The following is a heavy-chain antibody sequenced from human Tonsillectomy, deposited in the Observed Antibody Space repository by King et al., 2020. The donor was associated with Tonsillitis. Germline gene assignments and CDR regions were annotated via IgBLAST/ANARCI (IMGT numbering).Heavy chain of an antibody. Sequence: VQLQQWGAGLLKPSETLSLTCAVFGGSFSGYYWTWIRQPPGKGLEWIGEINHSKTLNYNPSLKSRVTISIDTFKNQFSLKLTSVTAADTAVYYCARGWVGLSGNYRPSFGYWGQGTLVTVSS. D-gene: IGHD3-22*01. CDR1: GGSFSGYY. V-gene: IGHV4-34*01. J-gene: IGHJ4*02. CDR3: ARGWVGLSGNYRPSFGY. CDR2: INHSKTL.